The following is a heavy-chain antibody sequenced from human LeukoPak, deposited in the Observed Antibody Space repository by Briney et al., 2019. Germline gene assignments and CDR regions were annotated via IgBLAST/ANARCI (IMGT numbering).Heavy chain of an antibody. CDR3: TTDVTDYTFMDY. Sequence: GGSLRVSCAASGSTFSGSAMHWVRQTSGKGLEWVGRIRDKAHSYETTYAASVKGRFSISRDDSKSTAYLQMNSLKTEDTAVYYCTTDVTDYTFMDYWGQGTLVTVSS. V-gene: IGHV3-73*01. CDR2: IRDKAHSYET. J-gene: IGHJ4*02. CDR1: GSTFSGSA. D-gene: IGHD4-11*01.